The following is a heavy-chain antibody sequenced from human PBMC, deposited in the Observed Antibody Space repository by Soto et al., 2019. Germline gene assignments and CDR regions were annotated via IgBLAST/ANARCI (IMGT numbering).Heavy chain of an antibody. CDR2: IGGSGANT. D-gene: IGHD6-19*01. Sequence: EVKLLDSGGGLVQPGGSLRLSCAASGFTFSSYGMNWVRQAPGQGLEWVSGIGGSGANTYYADSVKGRFTISRDNSKNTLDLQLNSLRAEDTAVYYCAERPVVAGTSGGCGVDYCGQGTLVTVSS. CDR1: GFTFSSYG. CDR3: AERPVVAGTSGGCGVDY. V-gene: IGHV3-23*01. J-gene: IGHJ4*02.